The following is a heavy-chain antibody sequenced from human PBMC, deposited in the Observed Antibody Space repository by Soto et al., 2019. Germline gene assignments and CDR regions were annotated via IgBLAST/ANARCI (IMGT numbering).Heavy chain of an antibody. V-gene: IGHV1-46*01. Sequence: ASVKVSCKAYGYTFSSYYLHWVRQAPGQGPEWMGIINPSGGSTTYAQDFQDRVTMTRDTSISTAYMELSSLRSEDTAVYYCARVMYSSSSGGDYYYYGMDVWGQGTTDTVLL. CDR2: INPSGGST. J-gene: IGHJ6*02. CDR1: GYTFSSYY. D-gene: IGHD6-6*01. CDR3: ARVMYSSSSGGDYYYYGMDV.